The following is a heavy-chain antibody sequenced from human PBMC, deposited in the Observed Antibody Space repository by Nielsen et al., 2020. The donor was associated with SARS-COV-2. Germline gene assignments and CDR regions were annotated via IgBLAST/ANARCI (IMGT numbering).Heavy chain of an antibody. J-gene: IGHJ6*02. CDR3: AKDWTYYYGSGSPVYGMDV. CDR1: GFTFSNAW. D-gene: IGHD3-10*01. CDR2: ISWNSGSI. V-gene: IGHV3-9*01. Sequence: GGSLRLSCAASGFTFSNAWMSWVRQAPGKGLEWVSGISWNSGSIGYADSVKGRFTISRDNAKNSLYLQMNSLRAEDTALYYCAKDWTYYYGSGSPVYGMDVRGQGTTVTVSS.